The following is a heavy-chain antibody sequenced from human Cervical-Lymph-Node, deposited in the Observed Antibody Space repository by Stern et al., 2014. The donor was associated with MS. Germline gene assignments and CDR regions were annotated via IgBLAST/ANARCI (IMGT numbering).Heavy chain of an antibody. Sequence: EVQLVESGGGLVRPGGSLRLSCAVSGFTFSDHYMDWVRQAPGKGLEWVGRSRNKPNSYTTEYAASVKGRFTVSRDYSKNLLYLQMNSLKTDDTAVYYCARGFHSFDSWGQGTLVTVSS. CDR1: GFTFSDHY. V-gene: IGHV3-72*01. J-gene: IGHJ4*02. CDR3: ARGFHSFDS. CDR2: SRNKPNSYTT.